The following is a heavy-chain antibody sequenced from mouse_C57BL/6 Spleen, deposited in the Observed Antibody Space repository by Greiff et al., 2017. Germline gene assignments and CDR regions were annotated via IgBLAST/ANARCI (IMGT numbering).Heavy chain of an antibody. CDR3: ARRSGSLYAMDY. J-gene: IGHJ4*01. V-gene: IGHV1-54*01. Sequence: VQLQQPGAELVRPGTSVKVSCKASGYAFTNYLIEWVKQRPGQGLEWIGVINPGSGGTNYNEQFKGKATLTADKSSSTAYMQLSSLTSEDSAVYVCARRSGSLYAMDYWGQGTSVTVSS. D-gene: IGHD1-1*01. CDR2: INPGSGGT. CDR1: GYAFTNYL.